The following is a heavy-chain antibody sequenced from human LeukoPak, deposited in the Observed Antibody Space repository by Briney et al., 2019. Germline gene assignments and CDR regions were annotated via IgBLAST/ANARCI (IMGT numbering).Heavy chain of an antibody. Sequence: PGRSLRLSCVVSGFTFSSYGMHWVRQAPGKGLEWVPSISGTDSRTHYADSVKGRFSISRDNSKNTLYLQVNSLRAEDTAVYYCAKGRRTPLVGTTTKSWIDYWGQGTLVTVSS. V-gene: IGHV3-23*01. J-gene: IGHJ4*02. CDR2: ISGTDSRT. CDR1: GFTFSSYG. CDR3: AKGRRTPLVGTTTKSWIDY. D-gene: IGHD1-26*01.